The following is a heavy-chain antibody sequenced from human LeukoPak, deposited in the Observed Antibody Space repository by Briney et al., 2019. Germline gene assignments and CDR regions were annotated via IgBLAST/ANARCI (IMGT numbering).Heavy chain of an antibody. CDR1: GYTFTSYG. V-gene: IGHV1-2*02. CDR3: ARDLPSRNDY. CDR2: INPNSGGT. Sequence: GASVKVSCKASGYTFTSYGISWVRQAPGQGLEWMGWINPNSGGTNYAQKFQGRVTMTRDTSISTAYMELSRLRSDDTAVYYCARDLPSRNDYWGQGTLVTVSS. J-gene: IGHJ4*02.